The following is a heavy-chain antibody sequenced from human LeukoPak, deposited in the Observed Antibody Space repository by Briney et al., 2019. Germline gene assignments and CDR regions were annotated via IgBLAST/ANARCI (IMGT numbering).Heavy chain of an antibody. V-gene: IGHV1-69*06. J-gene: IGHJ6*03. Sequence: SVKLSCKASGGTFTNYAVTWVRQAPGQGLEWMGGIIPVFGTPKYSQKFQGRVTFTADKSTSTAYMELSSLRSEDTAVYYCARVAVAGTFYYYYYMDVWGKGTTVTVSS. D-gene: IGHD6-19*01. CDR2: IIPVFGTP. CDR1: GGTFTNYA. CDR3: ARVAVAGTFYYYYYMDV.